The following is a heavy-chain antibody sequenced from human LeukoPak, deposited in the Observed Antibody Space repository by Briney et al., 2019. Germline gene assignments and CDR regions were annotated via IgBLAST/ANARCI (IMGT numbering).Heavy chain of an antibody. Sequence: GGSLRLSCVASGFTFSTYSMHWVRQAPGKGLEWMAVTSYDGSDKYYADSVKGRFNVSRDNTKNTLYLQMNSLRPEDTAIYYCARDSRQGSGWSGIDYWGQGTLVTVSS. CDR2: TSYDGSDK. D-gene: IGHD6-19*01. CDR1: GFTFSTYS. CDR3: ARDSRQGSGWSGIDY. V-gene: IGHV3-30*04. J-gene: IGHJ4*02.